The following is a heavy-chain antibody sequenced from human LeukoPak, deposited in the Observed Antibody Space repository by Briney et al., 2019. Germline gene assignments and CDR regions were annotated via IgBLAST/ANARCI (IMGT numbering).Heavy chain of an antibody. Sequence: GGSLRLSCAASGFTFSSYGMSWVRQAPGKGLEWVSAISSSATSAYYADSVKGRFTISRDNSKNTLYLQVNSLRAEDTAIYYCAKSSIFYDSSGYYVGEKYYFDYWGQGTLVTVSS. CDR2: ISSSATSA. V-gene: IGHV3-23*01. D-gene: IGHD3-22*01. J-gene: IGHJ4*02. CDR3: AKSSIFYDSSGYYVGEKYYFDY. CDR1: GFTFSSYG.